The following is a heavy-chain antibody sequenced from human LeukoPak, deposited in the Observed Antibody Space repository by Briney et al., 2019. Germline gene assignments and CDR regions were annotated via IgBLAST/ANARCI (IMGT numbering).Heavy chain of an antibody. Sequence: RGSLRLSCAVSGFTFSSYWMSWVRQAPGKGLEWVSSVGTSTSYIYYADSVRGRFTISRDNAKNSLYLEMNSLRAEDTAVYYCARTPDLYDSSGYGAFDIWGQGTMVTVSS. J-gene: IGHJ3*02. V-gene: IGHV3-21*01. D-gene: IGHD3-22*01. CDR3: ARTPDLYDSSGYGAFDI. CDR2: VGTSTSYI. CDR1: GFTFSSYW.